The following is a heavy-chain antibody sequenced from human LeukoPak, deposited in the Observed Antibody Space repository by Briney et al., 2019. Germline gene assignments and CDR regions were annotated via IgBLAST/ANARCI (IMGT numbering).Heavy chain of an antibody. CDR1: GXXFXDYA. J-gene: IGHJ4*02. Sequence: RXXXAXXGXXFXDYAXHWVRHAPGKGLEWVSFITGDGGSTYYADSVKGRFTISRDNSKNSLYLQMNSLRTQDTALYYCAKGYYYDSSGYYYLDYWGQGTLVTVSS. D-gene: IGHD3-22*01. CDR2: ITGDGGST. V-gene: IGHV3-43*02. CDR3: AKGYYYDSSGYYYLDY.